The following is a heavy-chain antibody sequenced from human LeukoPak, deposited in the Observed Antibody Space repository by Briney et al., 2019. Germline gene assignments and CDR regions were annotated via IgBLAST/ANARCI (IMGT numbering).Heavy chain of an antibody. CDR3: ARDSSGSWYGGY. CDR2: VSAYNGNT. D-gene: IGHD2-15*01. CDR1: GYTFTIYG. V-gene: IGHV1-18*01. J-gene: IGHJ4*02. Sequence: ASVTVSCKASGYTFTIYGISWVRQAPGQGLEWMGWVSAYNGNTNYAQKLQGRVTMTTDTSTSTAYMELRSLRSDDTAAYYCARDSSGSWYGGYWGRGTLVTVSS.